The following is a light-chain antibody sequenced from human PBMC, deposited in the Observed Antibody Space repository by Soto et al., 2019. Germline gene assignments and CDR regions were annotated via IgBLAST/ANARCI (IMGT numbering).Light chain of an antibody. V-gene: IGKV3-20*01. CDR3: QQYGSSPGT. J-gene: IGKJ2*01. CDR1: QNVKNNY. CDR2: GAS. Sequence: DIVLTQSPGTLSLSPGERATLSCRASQNVKNNYLAWYQQKPGQAPRLLIRGASSRAAGLPDRFSGSGSGTDFTLTISRLEPEDFAVYYCQQYGSSPGTFGQGTKLEIK.